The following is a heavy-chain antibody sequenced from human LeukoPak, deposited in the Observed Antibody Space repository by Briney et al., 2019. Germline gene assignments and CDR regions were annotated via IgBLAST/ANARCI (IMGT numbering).Heavy chain of an antibody. CDR1: GFTFSSYG. Sequence: GKSLRLSCAASGFTFSSYGMHWVRQAPGKGLEWVAVISYDGSNKYYADSVKGRFTISRDDSKSTLYLQMNSLRTEDTAVYYCAKDRDKFWSGSQVWGQGTLVTVSP. D-gene: IGHD3-3*01. CDR3: AKDRDKFWSGSQV. J-gene: IGHJ4*02. CDR2: ISYDGSNK. V-gene: IGHV3-30*18.